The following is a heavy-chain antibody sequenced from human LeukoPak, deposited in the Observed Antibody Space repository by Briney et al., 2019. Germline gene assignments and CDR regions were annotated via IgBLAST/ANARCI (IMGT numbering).Heavy chain of an antibody. CDR1: GGSFSGYY. CDR2: INHSGST. J-gene: IGHJ6*03. CDR3: AREVEGQLRYYYYYMDV. Sequence: SETPSLTCAVYGGSFSGYYWSWIRQPPGKGLEWIGEINHSGSTNYNPSLKSRVTISVDTSKNQFSLKLSSVTAADTAVYYCAREVEGQLRYYYYYMDVWGKGTTVTVSS. V-gene: IGHV4-34*01. D-gene: IGHD2-2*01.